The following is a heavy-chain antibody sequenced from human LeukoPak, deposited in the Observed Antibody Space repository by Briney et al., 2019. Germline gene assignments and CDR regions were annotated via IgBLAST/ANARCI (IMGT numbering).Heavy chain of an antibody. CDR2: INPSGGST. D-gene: IGHD6-13*01. Sequence: ASVKVSCKASGYTFTSYYMHWVRQAPGQGLEWMGIINPSGGSTSYAQKFQGRVTMTRDTSTSTVYMGLSSLRSEDTAVYYCARDGLGSSSWSDFDYWGQGTLVTVSS. V-gene: IGHV1-46*01. J-gene: IGHJ4*02. CDR3: ARDGLGSSSWSDFDY. CDR1: GYTFTSYY.